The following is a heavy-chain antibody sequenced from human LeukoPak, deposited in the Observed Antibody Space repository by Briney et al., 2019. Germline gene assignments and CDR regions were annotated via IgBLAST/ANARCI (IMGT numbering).Heavy chain of an antibody. Sequence: ASVKVSCKASGYTFTSYYMHWVRQAPGQGLEWMGIINPSGGSTSYAQKFQGRVTMTRDMSTSTVYMELSRLRSDDTAVYYCARDPERAGYSGYDYWGQGTLVTVSS. J-gene: IGHJ4*02. CDR2: INPSGGST. CDR3: ARDPERAGYSGYDY. CDR1: GYTFTSYY. D-gene: IGHD5-12*01. V-gene: IGHV1-46*01.